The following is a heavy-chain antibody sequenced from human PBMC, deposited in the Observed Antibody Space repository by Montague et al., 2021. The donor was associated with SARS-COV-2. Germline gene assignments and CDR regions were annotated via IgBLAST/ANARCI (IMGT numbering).Heavy chain of an antibody. J-gene: IGHJ3*01. Sequence: SETLSLTCAVYGGSFSGYYWSWIRQPPGKGLEWIGEINHSGSTNYNPSLKSRVTISVDTSKNQFSLKLSSVTAADTAVYYCARGYLRYQLPFRSRKNAFDLWGQGTMVTVSS. D-gene: IGHD2-2*01. CDR2: INHSGST. CDR1: GGSFSGYY. V-gene: IGHV4-34*01. CDR3: ARGYLRYQLPFRSRKNAFDL.